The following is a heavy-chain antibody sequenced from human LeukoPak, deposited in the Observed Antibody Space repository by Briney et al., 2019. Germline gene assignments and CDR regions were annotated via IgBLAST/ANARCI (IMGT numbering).Heavy chain of an antibody. V-gene: IGHV3-30*18. CDR3: AKAWTVTNYYYGMDV. Sequence: PGRSLRLSCAASGFTFSSYGMHCVRQAPGKGLEWVAVISYDGSNKYYADSVKGRFTISRDNSKNTLYLQMNSLRAEDTAVYYCAKAWTVTNYYYGMDVWGQGTTVTVSS. D-gene: IGHD4-17*01. CDR2: ISYDGSNK. J-gene: IGHJ6*02. CDR1: GFTFSSYG.